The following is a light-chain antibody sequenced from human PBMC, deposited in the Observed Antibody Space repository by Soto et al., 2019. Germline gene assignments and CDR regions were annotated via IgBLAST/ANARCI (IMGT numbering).Light chain of an antibody. J-gene: IGLJ1*01. Sequence: QSALTQPASVSGSPGQSITISCTGTSSDVGGYNYVSWYQQHPGKAPKLMIYEVSNRPSGVSNRFSGSKSGNTASLTISGLQAEDEADYYCSSYTSSSTLYVFGTGTMLNFL. CDR3: SSYTSSSTLYV. V-gene: IGLV2-14*01. CDR2: EVS. CDR1: SSDVGGYNY.